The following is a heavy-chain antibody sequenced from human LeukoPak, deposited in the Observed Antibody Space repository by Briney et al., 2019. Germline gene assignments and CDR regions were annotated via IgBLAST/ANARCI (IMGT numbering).Heavy chain of an antibody. Sequence: PSETLSLTCAVSGGSISSVSHDGGWIRQPPGKGLEWIGEINHSGSTNCNPSLKSRVTMSVDTSKNQFSPNLNSMTAADTAVYYCARVRVRGRVVDYRGQGTLVTASS. D-gene: IGHD3-10*02. J-gene: IGHJ4*02. CDR2: INHSGST. V-gene: IGHV4-34*01. CDR3: ARVRVRGRVVDY. CDR1: GGSISSVSHD.